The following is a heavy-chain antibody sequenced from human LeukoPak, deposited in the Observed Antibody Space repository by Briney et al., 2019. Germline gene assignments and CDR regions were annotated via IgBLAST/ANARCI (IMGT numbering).Heavy chain of an antibody. J-gene: IGHJ3*02. CDR3: ARARSDDYGDYYDAFDI. CDR2: ISSSSSYI. CDR1: GCTFSSYS. Sequence: GGSLRLSCAASGCTFSSYSMNWVRQAPGKGLEWVSSISSSSSYIYYADSVKGRFTISRDNAKNSLYLQMNSLRAEDTAVYYCARARSDDYGDYYDAFDIWGQGTMVTVSS. D-gene: IGHD4-17*01. V-gene: IGHV3-21*01.